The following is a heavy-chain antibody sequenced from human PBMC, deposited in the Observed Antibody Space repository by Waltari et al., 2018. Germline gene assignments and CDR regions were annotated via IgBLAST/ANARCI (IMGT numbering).Heavy chain of an antibody. J-gene: IGHJ4*02. CDR1: GFIFSSYE. D-gene: IGHD1-20*01. V-gene: IGHV3-48*03. CDR2: IGGTT. Sequence: EVQLVESGGSLAQPGGSLRLSCVASGFIFSSYEMNWVRQAPGKGREWISYIGGTTHYADSVKGRFTISRDNAKNSLYLQMNSLSAEDTAVYYCARDSGTCRGDNCNHFNYWGPGTLVTVSS. CDR3: ARDSGTCRGDNCNHFNY.